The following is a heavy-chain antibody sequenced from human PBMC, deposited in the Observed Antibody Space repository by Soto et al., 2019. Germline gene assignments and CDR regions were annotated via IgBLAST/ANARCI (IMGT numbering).Heavy chain of an antibody. Sequence: QVQLEQSGAEVKKPGSSVKGSCKASGGTFRTAAISWVRQAPGQGLEWMGGIMPVFRTPDYAQKFQGRVTITADESTNTAYMELSGLRSDDTAVYYCARDNDRPQLGGNYYYILDVWGQGTTSTVSS. CDR3: ARDNDRPQLGGNYYYILDV. V-gene: IGHV1-69*12. CDR1: GGTFRTAA. J-gene: IGHJ6*02. D-gene: IGHD2-8*01. CDR2: IMPVFRTP.